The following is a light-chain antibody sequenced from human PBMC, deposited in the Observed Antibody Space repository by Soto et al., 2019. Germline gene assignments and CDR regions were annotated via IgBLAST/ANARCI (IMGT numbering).Light chain of an antibody. CDR2: DAS. Sequence: SQMTHSPSTLSASVGDRVTITCRASQSISSWLAWYQQKPGKAPKLLIYDASSLESGVTSRFSGSGPGTAFPPATSSLQPHDFATYYCHQYNSYVTFGGGTKVEIK. J-gene: IGKJ4*01. V-gene: IGKV1-5*01. CDR3: HQYNSYVT. CDR1: QSISSW.